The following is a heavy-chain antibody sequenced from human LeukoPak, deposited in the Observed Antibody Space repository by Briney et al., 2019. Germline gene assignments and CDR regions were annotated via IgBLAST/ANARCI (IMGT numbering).Heavy chain of an antibody. Sequence: QPGGSLRLSCVASGFTFSTYTFNWVRQAPGKGLEWLSYISSGGLTIFYADSVKGRFTISRDNTKNAIYLDMTNLRVEDTAVYYCARDFDYGDYIDFWGQGTLVAVSS. D-gene: IGHD4/OR15-4a*01. CDR1: GFTFSTYT. J-gene: IGHJ4*02. CDR3: ARDFDYGDYIDF. CDR2: ISSGGLTI. V-gene: IGHV3-48*04.